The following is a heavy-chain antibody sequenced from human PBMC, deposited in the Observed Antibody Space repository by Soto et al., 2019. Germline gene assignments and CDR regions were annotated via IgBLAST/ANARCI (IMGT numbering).Heavy chain of an antibody. D-gene: IGHD3-22*01. CDR2: VYYSGST. J-gene: IGHJ5*02. CDR3: ARVGPWVPYYYDRRLYTFENWFDP. CDR1: GGSTNSRSDY. Sequence: PSETLSLTCTVSGGSTNSRSDYWGWIRQPPGKGLEWNGSVYYSGSTYENPSLQSRVTSSVDTSRNQLSLKLISFTAADTAVYFCARVGPWVPYYYDRRLYTFENWFDPWCQGTLVTVSS. V-gene: IGHV4-39*01.